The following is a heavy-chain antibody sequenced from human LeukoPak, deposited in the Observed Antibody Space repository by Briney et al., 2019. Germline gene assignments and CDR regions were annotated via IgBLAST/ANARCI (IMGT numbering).Heavy chain of an antibody. CDR1: GYTFTSYW. J-gene: IGHJ6*03. V-gene: IGHV5-51*01. CDR3: ARGYCSSTSCYYMGA. Sequence: GESLKISCKGSGYTFTSYWIGWVRQMPGKGLEWMGIIYPGDSDTRYSPSFQGQVTISADKSISTAYLQWSSLKASDTAMYYCARGYCSSTSCYYMGAWGKGTTVTVSS. D-gene: IGHD2-2*01. CDR2: IYPGDSDT.